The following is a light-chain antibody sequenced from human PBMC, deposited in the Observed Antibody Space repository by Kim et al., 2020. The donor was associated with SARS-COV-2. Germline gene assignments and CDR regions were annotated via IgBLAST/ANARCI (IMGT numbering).Light chain of an antibody. CDR1: SSDVGGYNY. J-gene: IGLJ2*01. V-gene: IGLV2-8*01. Sequence: PGQSLTISCTGSSSDVGGYNYVSCYQQHPGKVPKLIIFEVSKRPSGVPDRFSGSKSGNTASLTVSGLQTDDEADYYCSSSAGGTVIFGGGTKVTVL. CDR3: SSSAGGTVI. CDR2: EVS.